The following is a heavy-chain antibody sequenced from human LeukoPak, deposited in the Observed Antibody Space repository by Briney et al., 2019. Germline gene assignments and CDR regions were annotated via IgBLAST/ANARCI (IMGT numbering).Heavy chain of an antibody. J-gene: IGHJ4*02. Sequence: ASVKVSCKASGYTFTSYDINWVRRATGQGLEWMGWMNPNSGNTGYAQKFQGRVTMTRNTSISTAYMELSSLRSEDTAVYYCARGKRRITIFGVVPPLLYFDYWGQGTLVTVSS. CDR1: GYTFTSYD. CDR2: MNPNSGNT. CDR3: ARGKRRITIFGVVPPLLYFDY. D-gene: IGHD3-3*01. V-gene: IGHV1-8*01.